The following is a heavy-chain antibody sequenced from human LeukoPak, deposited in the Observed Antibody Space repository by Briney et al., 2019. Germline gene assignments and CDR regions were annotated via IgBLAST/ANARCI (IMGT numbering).Heavy chain of an antibody. CDR3: ARVSAVAGAFSY. CDR2: MNPNSGNT. Sequence: ASVKVSCKASGYTFTSYDINWVRQATGQGLEWMGWMNPNSGNTGYAQKFQGRVTMTRNTSISTAYMELSSLRSDDTAVYYCARVSAVAGAFSYWGQGTLVTVSS. D-gene: IGHD6-19*01. J-gene: IGHJ4*02. CDR1: GYTFTSYD. V-gene: IGHV1-8*01.